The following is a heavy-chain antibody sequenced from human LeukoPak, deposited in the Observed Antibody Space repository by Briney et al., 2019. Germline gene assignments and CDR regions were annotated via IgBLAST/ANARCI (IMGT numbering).Heavy chain of an antibody. V-gene: IGHV3-23*01. CDR3: AKGTSVSRYGSLDH. Sequence: GGSLILSCAASGFTFSTYAMSWVRQAPGKGLEWVSVVGGNGDSTYYADSVKGRFTISRDISKNTLYLQMNSLRAEDTAVYYCAKGTSVSRYGSLDHWGQGTLVTVSS. J-gene: IGHJ4*02. CDR1: GFTFSTYA. CDR2: VGGNGDST. D-gene: IGHD2-15*01.